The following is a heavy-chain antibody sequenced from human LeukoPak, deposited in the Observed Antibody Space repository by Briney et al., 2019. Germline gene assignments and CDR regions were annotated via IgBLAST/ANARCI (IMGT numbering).Heavy chain of an antibody. J-gene: IGHJ4*02. Sequence: GGSLRLSCAASGFTFSSYAMSWVRQAPGKGLEWVSTISGSGGSTYYADSVKGRFTISRDNSKNTLFLQMNSSRAEDTAVYYCAKSYSGSSPFDYWGQGTLVTVSS. CDR2: ISGSGGST. CDR1: GFTFSSYA. CDR3: AKSYSGSSPFDY. D-gene: IGHD1-26*01. V-gene: IGHV3-23*01.